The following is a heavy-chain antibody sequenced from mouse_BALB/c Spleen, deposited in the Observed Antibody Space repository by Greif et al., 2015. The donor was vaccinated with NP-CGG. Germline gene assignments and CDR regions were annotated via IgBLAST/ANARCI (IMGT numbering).Heavy chain of an antibody. D-gene: IGHD1-1*01. J-gene: IGHJ1*01. Sequence: QVQLQQSGAELVKPGASVKLSCKTSGYTFTSYWIQWVKQRPGQGLGWIGEIFPGTGTTYYNEKFKGKATLTIDTSSSTAYMQLSSLTSEDSAVYFCARGHYGWDFDVWGAGTTVTVSS. V-gene: IGHV1S132*01. CDR2: IFPGTGTT. CDR3: ARGHYGWDFDV. CDR1: GYTFTSYW.